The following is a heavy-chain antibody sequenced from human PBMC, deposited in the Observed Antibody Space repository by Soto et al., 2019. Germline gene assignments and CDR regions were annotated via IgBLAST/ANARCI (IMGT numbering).Heavy chain of an antibody. D-gene: IGHD6-13*01. CDR3: ARAPPSLYSSTLNWFDP. CDR1: GYTFTSYG. V-gene: IGHV1-18*01. CDR2: ISAYNGNT. J-gene: IGHJ5*02. Sequence: GASVKVSCKAAGYTFTSYGISWVRQAPGQRLEWMGWISAYNGNTNYAQKLQGRVTMTTDTSTSTAYMELRSLRSDDTAVYYCARAPPSLYSSTLNWFDPWGQGTLVTVSS.